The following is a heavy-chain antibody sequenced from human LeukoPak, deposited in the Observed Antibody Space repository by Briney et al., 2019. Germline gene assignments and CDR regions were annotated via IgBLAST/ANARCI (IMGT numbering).Heavy chain of an antibody. J-gene: IGHJ5*02. CDR2: IYYSGST. D-gene: IGHD5-12*01. Sequence: SETLSLTCTVSGGSISSYYWSWIRQPPGKGLEWIGYIYYSGSTNYNPSLKSRVTISVDTSKNQFSLKLSSVTAADTAVYYCARESGYDNNWFDPWGQGTLVTVSS. CDR1: GGSISSYY. CDR3: ARESGYDNNWFDP. V-gene: IGHV4-59*01.